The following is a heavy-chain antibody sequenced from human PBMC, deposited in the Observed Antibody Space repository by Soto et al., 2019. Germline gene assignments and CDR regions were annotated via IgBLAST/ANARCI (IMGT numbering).Heavy chain of an antibody. D-gene: IGHD2-2*01. CDR1: GYTFASYG. CDR2: ISPINT. V-gene: IGHV1-18*04. J-gene: IGHJ6*02. CDR3: ARDTALPESLRDDFFYFGMDV. Sequence: GASVKVSCKASGYTFASYGISWVRQAPGQGLEWMGWISPINTNYAQKFQDRVTMTTDPSSSTAYMEVRSLRSDDTAVYFCARDTALPESLRDDFFYFGMDVWGQGTTVTVSS.